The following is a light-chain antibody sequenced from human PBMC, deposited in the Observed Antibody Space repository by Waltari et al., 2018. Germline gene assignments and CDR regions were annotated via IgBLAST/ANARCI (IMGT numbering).Light chain of an antibody. CDR1: HSVYTK. V-gene: IGKV1-5*01. CDR2: DAS. Sequence: DIQMTQSPSTLSASVGARVIISCRACHSVYTKLAWYQQKPGKAPKVLIYDASSLEGGVPSRFSGSGSETEFTLTINSLQPEDFATYYCQQYVSRSTFGQGTKVEIK. J-gene: IGKJ1*01. CDR3: QQYVSRST.